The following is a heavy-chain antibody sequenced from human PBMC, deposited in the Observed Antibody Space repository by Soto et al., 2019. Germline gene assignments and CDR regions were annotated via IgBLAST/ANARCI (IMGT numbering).Heavy chain of an antibody. J-gene: IGHJ4*01. D-gene: IGHD3-10*01. Sequence: PGGSLRLSCVASGFTFSSYGMSWVRQAPGKGLQWVSSISDSGDNTYYADSVKGRFTISRDNSKNTLYLQMHSLRDDDTAVYYCARDAPRFVSITHPSEIGFDFWCDGTLVTVSS. CDR2: ISDSGDNT. CDR3: ARDAPRFVSITHPSEIGFDF. V-gene: IGHV3-23*01. CDR1: GFTFSSYG.